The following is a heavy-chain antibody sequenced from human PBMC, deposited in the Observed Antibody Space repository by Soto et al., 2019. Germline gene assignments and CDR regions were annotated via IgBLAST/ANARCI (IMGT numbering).Heavy chain of an antibody. CDR3: ARGRYGDY. Sequence: QVHLVQSGAEVKKPGPSVKVSCKASGYTITSYGITWVRQAPGQGLEWMGWISAHNGNTDYAQKLQGRVIVTRDTSTSAAYMELRSLRSDDTAVYYCARGRYGDYWGQGALVTVSS. D-gene: IGHD1-1*01. CDR1: GYTITSYG. V-gene: IGHV1-18*01. CDR2: ISAHNGNT. J-gene: IGHJ4*02.